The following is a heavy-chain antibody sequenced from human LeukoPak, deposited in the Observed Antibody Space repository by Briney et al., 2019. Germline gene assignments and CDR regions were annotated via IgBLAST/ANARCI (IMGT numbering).Heavy chain of an antibody. CDR1: GFTFTTFW. CDR3: ARGTGGGSYRRDAFDI. J-gene: IGHJ3*02. D-gene: IGHD1-26*01. V-gene: IGHV3-74*01. CDR2: INSDGRST. Sequence: GGSLRLSCATSGFTFTTFWMHWVRQAPGKGLVWVSRINSDGRSTSYADSVKGRFTISRDNAKNTLYLQMNSLRAEDTAVYYCARGTGGGSYRRDAFDIWGQGTMVTVSS.